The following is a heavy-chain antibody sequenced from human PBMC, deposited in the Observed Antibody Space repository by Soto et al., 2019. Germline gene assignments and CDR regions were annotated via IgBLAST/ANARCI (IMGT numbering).Heavy chain of an antibody. CDR1: GYSFTSYW. D-gene: IGHD1-26*01. V-gene: IGHV5-10-1*01. J-gene: IGHJ5*02. CDR2: IDPSYSYT. Sequence: GESLKISFKGSGYSFTSYWISWVRQMPGKGLEWMGRIDPSYSYTNYSPSFQGHVTISADKSISTAYLQWSSLKASDTAMYYCARHTFIVGATSWFDPWGQGTLVTVSS. CDR3: ARHTFIVGATSWFDP.